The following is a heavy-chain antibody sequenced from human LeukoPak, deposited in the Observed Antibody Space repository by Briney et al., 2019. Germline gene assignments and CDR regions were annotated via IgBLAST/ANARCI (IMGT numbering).Heavy chain of an antibody. V-gene: IGHV3-7*02. CDR3: ARAGPPAFDP. J-gene: IGHJ5*02. CDR2: IKQDGSEK. CDR1: GFTFSSYS. Sequence: GGSLRLSCAASGFTFSSYSMGWVRQAPGKGLEWVANIKQDGSEKYYVDSVKGRFTISRDNAKNSLYLQMNSLRAEDTAVYYCARAGPPAFDPWGQGTLVTVSS.